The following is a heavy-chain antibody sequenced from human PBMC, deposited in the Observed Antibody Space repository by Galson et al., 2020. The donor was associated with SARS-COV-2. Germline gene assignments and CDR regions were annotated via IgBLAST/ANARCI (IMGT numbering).Heavy chain of an antibody. CDR3: AAYSVAVATPTPRRADY. V-gene: IGHV4-38-2*02. CDR1: GYSINSGYF. D-gene: IGHD2-15*01. J-gene: IGHJ4*02. Sequence: SETLSLTCTVSGYSINSGYFCAWIRQPPGKRLEWMGSIHASGSAYYNTSLKSRVTISLHPSKNQFSLKLRSATAADTAVYYCAAYSVAVATPTPRRADYWGQGTLVTVSS. CDR2: IHASGSA.